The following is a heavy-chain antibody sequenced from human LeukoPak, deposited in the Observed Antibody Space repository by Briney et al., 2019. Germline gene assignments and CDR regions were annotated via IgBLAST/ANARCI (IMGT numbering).Heavy chain of an antibody. CDR3: ARGGGVPYGNYQNGAFDI. CDR1: GYTFTSYG. D-gene: IGHD4-11*01. CDR2: ISAYNGNT. V-gene: IGHV1-18*01. Sequence: ASVKVSCKASGYTFTSYGISWVRQATGQGLEWMGWISAYNGNTNYAQKLQGRVTMTTDTSTSTAYMELRSLRSDDTAVYYCARGGGVPYGNYQNGAFDIWGQGTMDTVSS. J-gene: IGHJ3*02.